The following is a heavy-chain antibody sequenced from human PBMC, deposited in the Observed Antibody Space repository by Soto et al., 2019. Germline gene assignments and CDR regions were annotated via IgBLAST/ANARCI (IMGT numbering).Heavy chain of an antibody. CDR2: INHSGST. D-gene: IGHD3-10*01. Sequence: SETLSLTCAVYGGSFSGYYWSWIRQPPGKGLEWIGEINHSGSTNYNPSLKSRVTISVDTSKNQFSLKLSSVTAADTAVYYCARGRLWFGDYFDYWGQGTMVTVYS. V-gene: IGHV4-34*01. CDR3: ARGRLWFGDYFDY. J-gene: IGHJ4*02. CDR1: GGSFSGYY.